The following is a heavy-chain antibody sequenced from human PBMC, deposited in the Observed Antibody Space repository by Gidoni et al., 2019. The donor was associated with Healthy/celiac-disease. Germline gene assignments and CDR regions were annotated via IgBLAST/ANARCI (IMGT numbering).Heavy chain of an antibody. D-gene: IGHD3-10*01. Sequence: QVQLVQSGAEVKKPGASVKVSCKASGYTFTGYYMHWVRQAPGQGLEWMGWINPNSGGTNYAQKFQGRVTMTRDTSISTAYMELSRLRSDDTAAYYCARDFWFTMVQGDAYYFDYWGQGTLVTVSS. CDR3: ARDFWFTMVQGDAYYFDY. CDR1: GYTFTGYY. J-gene: IGHJ4*02. V-gene: IGHV1-2*02. CDR2: INPNSGGT.